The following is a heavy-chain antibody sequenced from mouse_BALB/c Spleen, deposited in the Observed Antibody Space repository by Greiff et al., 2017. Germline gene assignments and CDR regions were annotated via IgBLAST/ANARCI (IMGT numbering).Heavy chain of an antibody. V-gene: IGHV1S137*01. Sequence: VKLMESGAELVRPGVSVKISCKGSGYTFTDYAMHWVKQSHAKSLEWIGVISTYYGDASYNQKFKGKATMTVDKSSSTAYMELARLTSEDSAIYYCARSLAAYWGQGTLVTVSA. J-gene: IGHJ3*01. CDR1: GYTFTDYA. CDR3: ARSLAAY. CDR2: ISTYYGDA.